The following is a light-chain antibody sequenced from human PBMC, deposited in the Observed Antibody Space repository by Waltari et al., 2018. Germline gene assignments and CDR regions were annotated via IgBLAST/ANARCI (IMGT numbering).Light chain of an antibody. CDR1: AFPPQC. CDR3: QSVDTNGPV. Sequence: SYELTPPPSVSVSPGQTAKITCSGHAFPPQCGYWFPQKAGQPPVMVIYNDNKRPSGIPERFSGSSSGTTVTLTISGVQAEDEADYFCQSVDTNGPVFGGGTKVTVL. V-gene: IGLV3-25*03. CDR2: NDN. J-gene: IGLJ2*01.